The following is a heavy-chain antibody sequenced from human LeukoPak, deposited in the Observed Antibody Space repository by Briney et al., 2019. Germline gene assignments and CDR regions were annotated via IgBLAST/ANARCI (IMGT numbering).Heavy chain of an antibody. Sequence: PGGSLRLSCAASGFTFINYAMSWVRQTPGKGPEWVSATVGGRPDTYHADSVRGRFTVSRDNSMNTLYLQMNSLRVEDTAVYYCTKAPVRSCTGTFCYPFDYWGQGILVTVSS. CDR1: GFTFINYA. CDR3: TKAPVRSCTGTFCYPFDY. V-gene: IGHV3-23*01. D-gene: IGHD2-8*02. J-gene: IGHJ4*02. CDR2: TVGGRPDT.